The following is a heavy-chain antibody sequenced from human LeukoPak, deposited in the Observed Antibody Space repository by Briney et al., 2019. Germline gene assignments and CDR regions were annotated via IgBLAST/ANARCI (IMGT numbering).Heavy chain of an antibody. Sequence: GGSLRLSCAASGFTFSSYAMHWVRQAPGKGLEWVAVISYDGSNKYYADSVKGRFTISRDNSKNVLYLQMNSLRAEDTAVYYCARDYDSSAFDIWGQGTMVTVSS. CDR3: ARDYDSSAFDI. CDR1: GFTFSSYA. V-gene: IGHV3-30-3*01. CDR2: ISYDGSNK. D-gene: IGHD3-22*01. J-gene: IGHJ3*02.